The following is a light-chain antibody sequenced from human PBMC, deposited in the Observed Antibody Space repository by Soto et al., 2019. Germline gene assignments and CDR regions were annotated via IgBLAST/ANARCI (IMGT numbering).Light chain of an antibody. CDR1: QGMNTY. CDR2: GAS. Sequence: SQLPQSTSFLSASVGDRVTISCRASQGMNTYVAWYQQKPGKAPKLLIYGASTLQSGVPSRFSGSESGAEFTLTISSLQPDDFSNYFCEQYKRDSWRYGQGTKGE. J-gene: IGKJ1*01. CDR3: EQYKRDSWR. V-gene: IGKV1-9*01.